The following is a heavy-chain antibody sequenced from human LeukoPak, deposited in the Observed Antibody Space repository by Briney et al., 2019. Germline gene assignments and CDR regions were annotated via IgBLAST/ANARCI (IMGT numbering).Heavy chain of an antibody. CDR1: GYTFTSYD. V-gene: IGHV1-8*01. CDR3: ARGSSHSSSWYGVDY. Sequence: ASVKVSCKASGYTFTSYDINWVRQAPGQGLEWMGWMNPNSGNTGYAQKFQGRVTMTRNTSISTAYMELSSLRSEDTAVYYCARGSSHSSSWYGVDYWGQGTLVTVSS. J-gene: IGHJ4*02. CDR2: MNPNSGNT. D-gene: IGHD6-13*01.